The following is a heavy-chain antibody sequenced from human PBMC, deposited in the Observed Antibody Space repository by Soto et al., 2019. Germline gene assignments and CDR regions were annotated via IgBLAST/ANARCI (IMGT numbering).Heavy chain of an antibody. Sequence: QVQLVESGGGVVQPGRSLRLTCAASGFTFTKYAIHWVRQAPGMGLEWVATISYNGRNKEYADSVKGRFTISRDNSNSTLSLHMNSLRAEDTALYYCTRDRNYDFWSYSRVFDIWGQGTMVTVSS. D-gene: IGHD3-3*01. J-gene: IGHJ3*02. V-gene: IGHV3-30*04. CDR3: TRDRNYDFWSYSRVFDI. CDR2: ISYNGRNK. CDR1: GFTFTKYA.